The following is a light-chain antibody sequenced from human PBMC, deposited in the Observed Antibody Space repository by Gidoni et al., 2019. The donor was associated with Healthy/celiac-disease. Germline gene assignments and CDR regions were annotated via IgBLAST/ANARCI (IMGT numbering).Light chain of an antibody. CDR3: QQYDNRPLT. J-gene: IGKJ4*01. Sequence: DIQMTQSPSSLSASVGDRVTITCQSSQDISNYLKWYQQKPGKAPKLLIDDASNLETGVPSRFSGSGSGTDFTFTISSLQPEDIATYYCQQYDNRPLTVGGGTKVEIK. CDR2: DAS. CDR1: QDISNY. V-gene: IGKV1-33*01.